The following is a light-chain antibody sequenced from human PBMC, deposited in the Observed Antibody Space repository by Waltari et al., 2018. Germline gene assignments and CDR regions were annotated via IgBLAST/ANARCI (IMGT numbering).Light chain of an antibody. V-gene: IGKV1-39*01. CDR2: AAS. CDR3: QQYYSTLPIT. CDR1: QSITTF. J-gene: IGKJ5*01. Sequence: DIQMTQSPPSLSASVGDRVTITCRASQSITTFLNWYQQKPGKAPKLLIYAASSLQGGAPSRFSGSGSGTDFTLTISSLQAEDVAVYYCQQYYSTLPITFGQGTRLEIK.